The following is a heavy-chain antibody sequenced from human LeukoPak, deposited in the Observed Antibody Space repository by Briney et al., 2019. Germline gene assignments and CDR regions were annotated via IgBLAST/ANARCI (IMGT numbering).Heavy chain of an antibody. D-gene: IGHD2/OR15-2a*01. V-gene: IGHV4-59*02. CDR1: GGSVSSHY. Sequence: PSETLSLTCTVSGGSVSSHYWNWIRQSPEKGLEWIGYIYYSGSTSYNPSLKNRVTISVDTSENQFSLKMTSVTAADTAVYYCTRDSSAGPQYLWGQGTLVTVSS. J-gene: IGHJ4*02. CDR2: IYYSGST. CDR3: TRDSSAGPQYL.